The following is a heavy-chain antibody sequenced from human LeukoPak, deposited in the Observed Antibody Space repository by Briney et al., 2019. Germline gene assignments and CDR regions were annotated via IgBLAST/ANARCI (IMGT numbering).Heavy chain of an antibody. D-gene: IGHD3-22*01. Sequence: SGGSLRLSCAASGFSFSRYWMNWVRQAPGKGLEWVSVIYSGGSTYYADSVKGRFTISRDNSKNTLYLQMNSLRAEDTAVYYCARDYYDSSGYYPRYFQHWGQGTLVTVSS. CDR1: GFSFSRYW. CDR2: IYSGGST. CDR3: ARDYYDSSGYYPRYFQH. V-gene: IGHV3-53*01. J-gene: IGHJ1*01.